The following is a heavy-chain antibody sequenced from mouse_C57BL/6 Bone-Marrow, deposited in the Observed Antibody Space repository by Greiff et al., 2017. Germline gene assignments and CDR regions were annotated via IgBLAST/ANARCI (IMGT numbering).Heavy chain of an antibody. D-gene: IGHD4-1*01. CDR1: GYTFTSYW. CDR2: IDPSDSET. CDR3: ARRDWDTVFDY. Sequence: VQLQQPGAELVRPGSSVKLSCKASGYTFTSYWLHWVKQRPIQGLEWIGNIDPSDSETHYNQKFKDKATLTVDKSSSTAYMQLSSLTSEDSAVYYFARRDWDTVFDYWGQGTTLTVSS. J-gene: IGHJ2*01. V-gene: IGHV1-52*01.